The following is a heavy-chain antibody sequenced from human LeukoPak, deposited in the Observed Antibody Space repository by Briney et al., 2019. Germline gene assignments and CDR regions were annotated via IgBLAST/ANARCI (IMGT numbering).Heavy chain of an antibody. CDR3: ARLKKPDGSGSYSQY. J-gene: IGHJ4*02. D-gene: IGHD3-10*01. Sequence: GESLKISCKGSGYSSTSYWIGWVRQMPGKGLEWMGIIYPGDSDTRYSPSFQGQVTISADKSISTAYLQWSSLKASDTAMYYCARLKKPDGSGSYSQYWGQGTLVTVSS. V-gene: IGHV5-51*01. CDR1: GYSSTSYW. CDR2: IYPGDSDT.